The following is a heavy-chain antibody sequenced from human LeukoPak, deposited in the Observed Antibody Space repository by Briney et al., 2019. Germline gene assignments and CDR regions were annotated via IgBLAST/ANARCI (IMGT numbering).Heavy chain of an antibody. D-gene: IGHD4-11*01. CDR3: ARAQTTLLLDY. J-gene: IGHJ4*02. CDR1: GYVFTSYG. CDR2: ISAHNGNT. V-gene: IGHV1-18*01. Sequence: ASVKVSCKASGYVFTSYGIIWVRQAPGQGLQWMGWISAHNGNTNYAQKLQGRVTMTTDASTSTVYMELRSLRSDDTAVYYCARAQTTLLLDYWGQGTLVTVSS.